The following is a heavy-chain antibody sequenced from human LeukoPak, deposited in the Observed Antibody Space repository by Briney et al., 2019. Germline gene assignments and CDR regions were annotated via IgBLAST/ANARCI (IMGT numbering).Heavy chain of an antibody. V-gene: IGHV3-30*12. CDR1: GFTFSSYG. J-gene: IGHJ5*02. Sequence: GGSLRLSCAASGFTFSSYGMHWVRQTPGKGLEWVAFILYDGSDTFYADSVKGRFTISKDNSKNSLYLQMNSLRAEDTAVYYCARMGASSGPWGQGTLVTVSS. CDR2: ILYDGSDT. D-gene: IGHD3-22*01. CDR3: ARMGASSGP.